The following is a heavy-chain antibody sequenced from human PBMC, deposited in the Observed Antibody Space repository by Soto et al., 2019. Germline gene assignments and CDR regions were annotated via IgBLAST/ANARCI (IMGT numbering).Heavy chain of an antibody. D-gene: IGHD1-1*01. CDR2: ISAHNGNT. Sequence: QVHLVQSGAEVKEPGASVKVSCKASGYTFTSYGITWVRQAPGQGLEWMGWISAHNGNTDYAQMLQGRVIVTRDTTTCTAYMVVMSLISDVTVVYYCARWRYGDYWCQGALFTVSS. V-gene: IGHV1-18*01. CDR1: GYTFTSYG. J-gene: IGHJ4*02. CDR3: ARWRYGDY.